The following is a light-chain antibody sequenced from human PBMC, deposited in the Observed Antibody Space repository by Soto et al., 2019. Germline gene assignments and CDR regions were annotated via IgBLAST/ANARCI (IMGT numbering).Light chain of an antibody. CDR1: QNIYIN. CDR3: QPTYGTLT. V-gene: IGKV1-39*01. CDR2: AAS. Sequence: DIQMTQTPLSLSASVGDRVTITCRASQNIYINLNWYQQKPGKAPQLLIYAASTLQSGVPSRFSGSGSGTDFALAISSLQPEDSATYYCQPTYGTLTFGGGTKVQI. J-gene: IGKJ4*01.